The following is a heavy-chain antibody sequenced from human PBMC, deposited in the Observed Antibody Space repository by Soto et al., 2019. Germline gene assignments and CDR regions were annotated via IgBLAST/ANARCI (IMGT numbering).Heavy chain of an antibody. D-gene: IGHD3-3*01. J-gene: IGHJ6*02. CDR3: ARQSRFLKGRDV. CDR2: MYYSGST. CDR1: GGSISSSSYY. Sequence: PSETLFLICTVSGGSISSSSYYWGWIRQPPGKGLEWIGSMYYSGSTYYNRSLKSRDTISVDTSKNQFSLKLSSVTAADTAVYYCARQSRFLKGRDVGGQGTTGT. V-gene: IGHV4-39*01.